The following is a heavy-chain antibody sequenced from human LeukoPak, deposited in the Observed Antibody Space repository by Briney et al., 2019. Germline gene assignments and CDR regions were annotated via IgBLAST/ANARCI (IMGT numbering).Heavy chain of an antibody. J-gene: IGHJ3*02. CDR3: ARGEISGSDDAFDI. Sequence: PGRSLRFSCAASGFTFSSYGMHWVRQAPGKGLEWVAVIWYDGSNKYYADSVKGRFTISRDNSKNTLYLQMNSLRAEDTAVYYCARGEISGSDDAFDIWGQGTMVTVSS. D-gene: IGHD3-22*01. CDR1: GFTFSSYG. V-gene: IGHV3-33*01. CDR2: IWYDGSNK.